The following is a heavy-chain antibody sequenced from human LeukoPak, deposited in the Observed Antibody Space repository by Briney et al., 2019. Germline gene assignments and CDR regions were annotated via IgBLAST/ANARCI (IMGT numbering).Heavy chain of an antibody. CDR2: ISGSGGST. D-gene: IGHD6-13*01. CDR1: GFTFSSYG. V-gene: IGHV3-23*01. CDR3: AKVLSAYSSSWYGGYFDY. Sequence: PGGSLRLSCAASGFTFSSYGMSWVRQAPGKGLEWVSAISGSGGSTYYADSVKGRFTISRDNSKNTLYLQMNSLRAENTAVYYCAKVLSAYSSSWYGGYFDYWGQGTLVTVSS. J-gene: IGHJ4*02.